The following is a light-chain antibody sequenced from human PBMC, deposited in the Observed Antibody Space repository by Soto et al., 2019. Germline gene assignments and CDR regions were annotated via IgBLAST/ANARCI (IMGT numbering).Light chain of an antibody. Sequence: IQMTQSPSAMSASVGYRVTITCRASQTISTWMAWYQQKPGKAPKLLVYDASTLQSGVASRFSGSGSGTEFTLIISGLQPDDSATYYCQQYTNTNNPWMFGQGTKVDI. J-gene: IGKJ1*01. CDR1: QTISTW. V-gene: IGKV1-5*01. CDR3: QQYTNTNNPWM. CDR2: DAS.